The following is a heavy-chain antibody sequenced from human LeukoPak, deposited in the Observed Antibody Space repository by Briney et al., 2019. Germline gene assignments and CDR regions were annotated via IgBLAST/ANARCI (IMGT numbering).Heavy chain of an antibody. Sequence: GGSLRLSCAASGFTFSSYEMNWVRQAPGKGLERVGRIKSKTDGGTTDYAAPVKGRFTISRDDSKNTLYLQMSSLKTEDTAVYYCITFSMIVVVITTWGQGTLVTVSS. D-gene: IGHD3-22*01. J-gene: IGHJ4*02. CDR3: ITFSMIVVVITT. CDR2: IKSKTDGGTT. V-gene: IGHV3-15*01. CDR1: GFTFSSYE.